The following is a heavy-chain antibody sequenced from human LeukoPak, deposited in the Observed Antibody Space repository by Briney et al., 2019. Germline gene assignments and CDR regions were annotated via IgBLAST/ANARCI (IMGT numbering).Heavy chain of an antibody. D-gene: IGHD2-2*01. V-gene: IGHV5-51*01. CDR3: ARLPGYCSSTSCREYYMDV. Sequence: GESLKISCKSSYYSFTSYWIGWARQMPGKGLEWMGIIYPGDSDTRYSPSFQGQVTISADKSISTAYLQWSSLKASDTATYYCARLPGYCSSTSCREYYMDVWGKGTTVTVSS. CDR1: YYSFTSYW. J-gene: IGHJ6*03. CDR2: IYPGDSDT.